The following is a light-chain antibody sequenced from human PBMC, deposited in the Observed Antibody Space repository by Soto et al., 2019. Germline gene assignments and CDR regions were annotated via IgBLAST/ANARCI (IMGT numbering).Light chain of an antibody. CDR1: SSDVGGYNY. J-gene: IGLJ3*02. CDR3: SSYTVINTAV. CDR2: EVS. Sequence: QSAMTQPASVSGSPGQSITISCTGTSSDVGGYNYVSWYQQHPGKAPKLMISEVSNRPSGVSNRFSGSKSGNTASLTISGLQTEDEADYYCSSYTVINTAVFGGGTKLTVL. V-gene: IGLV2-14*01.